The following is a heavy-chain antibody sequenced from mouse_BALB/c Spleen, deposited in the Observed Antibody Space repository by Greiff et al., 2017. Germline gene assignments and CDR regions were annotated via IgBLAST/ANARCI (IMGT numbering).Heavy chain of an antibody. V-gene: IGHV7-1*02. J-gene: IGHJ1*01. Sequence: EVMLVESGGGLVQPGGSLRLSCATSGFTFSDFYMEWVRQPPGKRLEWIAASRNKANDYTTEYSASVKGRFIVSRDTSQSILYLQMNALRAEDTAIYYCARDVGYYGNYWYFDVWGAGTTVTVSS. D-gene: IGHD2-1*01. CDR1: GFTFSDFY. CDR2: SRNKANDYTT. CDR3: ARDVGYYGNYWYFDV.